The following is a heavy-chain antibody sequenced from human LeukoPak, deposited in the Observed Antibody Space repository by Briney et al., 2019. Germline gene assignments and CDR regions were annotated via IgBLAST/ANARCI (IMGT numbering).Heavy chain of an antibody. CDR2: IYTSGST. J-gene: IGHJ3*02. D-gene: IGHD4-17*01. CDR1: GGSISSYY. CDR3: ARSGDYVTNDAFDI. V-gene: IGHV4-4*07. Sequence: SETLSLTRTVSGGSISSYYCSWIRQPAGKGLGWIGRIYTSGSTNYNPSLKSRVTMSVDTSKNQFSLKLSSVTAADTAVYYCARSGDYVTNDAFDIWGQGTMVTVSS.